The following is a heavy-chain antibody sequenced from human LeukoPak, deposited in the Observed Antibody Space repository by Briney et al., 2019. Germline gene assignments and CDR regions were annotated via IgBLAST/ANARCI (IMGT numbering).Heavy chain of an antibody. CDR3: ARTSDYGGNARVLDY. Sequence: PGGSLRLSCAASGFTFSDYYMSWIRQAPGKGLEWVSYISSSGSTIYYADSVKGRFTISRDNAKNSLYLQMNSLRAEDTAVYYCARTSDYGGNARVLDYWGQGTLVTVSS. CDR2: ISSSGSTI. D-gene: IGHD4-23*01. J-gene: IGHJ4*02. CDR1: GFTFSDYY. V-gene: IGHV3-11*01.